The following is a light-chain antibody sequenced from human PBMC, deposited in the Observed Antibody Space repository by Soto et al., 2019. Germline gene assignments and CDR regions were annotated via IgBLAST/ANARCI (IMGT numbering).Light chain of an antibody. CDR3: SSYTSSSTVV. CDR1: SSDVGGYNS. CDR2: DVS. Sequence: QSVLTQPASVSGSPGQSITISCTGTSSDVGGYNSVSWYQQHPGKAPKLMIYDVSNRPSGVSNRFSGSKSVNTASLTISGLQAEDVADYYCSSYTSSSTVVFGGGTKLTVL. J-gene: IGLJ2*01. V-gene: IGLV2-14*03.